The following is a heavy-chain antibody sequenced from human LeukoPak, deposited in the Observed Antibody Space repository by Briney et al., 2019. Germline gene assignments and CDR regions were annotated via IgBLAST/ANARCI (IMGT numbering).Heavy chain of an antibody. V-gene: IGHV1-18*01. D-gene: IGHD2-15*01. CDR1: GYTFTSYG. J-gene: IGHJ4*02. CDR2: ISAYNGNT. CDR3: AREGVVVAATLNYFDY. Sequence: ASVKVSCKASGYTFTSYGISWVRQAPGQGHEWMGWISAYNGNTNYAQKLQGRVTMTTDTSTSTAYMELRSLRSDDTAVYYCAREGVVVAATLNYFDYWGQGTLVAVSS.